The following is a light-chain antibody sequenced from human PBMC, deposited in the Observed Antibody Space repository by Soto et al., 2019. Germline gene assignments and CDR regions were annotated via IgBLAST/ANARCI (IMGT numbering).Light chain of an antibody. Sequence: DIQMTQSPSTLSASVGDRVTITCRASQTINTWLAWYQQKPGKAPKVLIYKASTLQSGVPSRFSGGGSGTVFTLTISSLQPDDFATYYCQQYDTHSRTFGQGTKVEI. CDR1: QTINTW. CDR2: KAS. J-gene: IGKJ1*01. V-gene: IGKV1-5*03. CDR3: QQYDTHSRT.